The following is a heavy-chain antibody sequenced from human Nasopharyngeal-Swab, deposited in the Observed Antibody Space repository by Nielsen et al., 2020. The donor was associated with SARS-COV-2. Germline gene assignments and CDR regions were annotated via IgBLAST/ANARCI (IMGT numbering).Heavy chain of an antibody. V-gene: IGHV3-48*03. CDR3: ARDQGIFQGDYHYYYGMDV. CDR2: ISSSGSTI. CDR1: GFTFSSYE. J-gene: IGHJ6*02. D-gene: IGHD2-15*01. Sequence: GGSLRLSCAASGFTFSSYEMNWVRQAPGKGLEWVSYISSSGSTIYYADSVKGRFTISRDNAKNSLYLQMNSLRAEDTAVYYCARDQGIFQGDYHYYYGMDVWGQGTTVTVSS.